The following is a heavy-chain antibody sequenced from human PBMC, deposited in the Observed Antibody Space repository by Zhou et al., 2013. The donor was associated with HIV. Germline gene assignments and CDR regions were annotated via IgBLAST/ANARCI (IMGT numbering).Heavy chain of an antibody. J-gene: IGHJ6*01. CDR1: GGSFSSYA. CDR2: IIPMFGTV. CDR3: ARSAFYGDQDYHYSDVMDV. D-gene: IGHD4-17*01. Sequence: QVQLVQSGAEVKKPGSSVKVSCKTSGGSFSSYAMNWVRQAPGQGLEWMGRIIPMFGTVNYTQKFQGRVTITADESTKTAYTELSSLRSEDTAIYYCARSAFYGDQDYHYSDVMDVWGQGTTVIVS. V-gene: IGHV1-69*13.